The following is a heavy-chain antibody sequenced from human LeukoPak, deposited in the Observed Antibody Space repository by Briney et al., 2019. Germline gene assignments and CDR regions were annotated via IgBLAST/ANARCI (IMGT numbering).Heavy chain of an antibody. CDR2: INHSGST. J-gene: IGHJ6*02. CDR1: GGSFSGYY. CDR3: AIGGTPYYYYGMDV. V-gene: IGHV4-34*01. Sequence: SETLSLTCAVYGGSFSGYYWSWIRQPPGKGLEWIGEINHSGSTNYNPSLKSRVTISVDTSKTQFSLKLSSVTAADTAVYYCAIGGTPYYYYGMDVWGQGTTVTVSS.